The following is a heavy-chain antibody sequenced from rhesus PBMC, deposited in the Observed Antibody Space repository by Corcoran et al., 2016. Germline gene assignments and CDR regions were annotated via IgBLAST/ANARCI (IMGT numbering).Heavy chain of an antibody. D-gene: IGHD2-39*01. CDR1: GGSISSSY. J-gene: IGHJ3*01. Sequence: QLQLQESGPGLVKPSETLSVTCAVSGGSISSSYWSWIRQAPGKGLEWIGYIYGKGSSTNYNPSIKSRVTLSVDTSKNQLSLKLSSVTTADTAVYYCARVSVRLAFDFWGQGLRVTVSS. V-gene: IGHV4-169*01. CDR3: ARVSVRLAFDF. CDR2: IYGKGSST.